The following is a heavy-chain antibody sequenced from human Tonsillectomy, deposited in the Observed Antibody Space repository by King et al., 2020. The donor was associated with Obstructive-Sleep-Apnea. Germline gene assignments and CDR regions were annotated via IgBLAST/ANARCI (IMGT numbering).Heavy chain of an antibody. CDR2: MYYSGST. CDR1: GGSISSSNYF. V-gene: IGHV4-39*07. D-gene: IGHD5-18*01. Sequence: LQLQESGPGLVKPSETLSLTCTVSGGSISSSNYFWGWIRQPPGKGLEWIGSMYYSGSTYYNPSLKSRVAISADVSKNQISLTLTSVTAADTAVYYCARYGNSLSQHLARLPNFYFDFWGQGALVTVSS. CDR3: ARYGNSLSQHLARLPNFYFDF. J-gene: IGHJ4*02.